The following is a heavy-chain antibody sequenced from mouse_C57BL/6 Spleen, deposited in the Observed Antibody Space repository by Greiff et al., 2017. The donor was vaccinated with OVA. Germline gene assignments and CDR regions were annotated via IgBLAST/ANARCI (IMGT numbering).Heavy chain of an antibody. D-gene: IGHD4-1*01. CDR2: IHPSASDT. Sequence: QVQLQQPGAELVKPGASVKVSCKASGYTFTSYWMHWVKQRTGQGLEWIGRIHPSASDTNYNQTFKGKATLTVDKSSSTAYLQLRSLTSEDSAVYYCARGANWYAWFADWGKGTLVTVSA. J-gene: IGHJ3*01. CDR1: GYTFTSYW. V-gene: IGHV1-74*01. CDR3: ARGANWYAWFAD.